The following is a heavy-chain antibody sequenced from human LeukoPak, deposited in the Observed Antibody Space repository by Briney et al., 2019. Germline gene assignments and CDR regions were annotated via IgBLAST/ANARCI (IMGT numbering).Heavy chain of an antibody. CDR1: GGSISSHY. Sequence: SETLSLTCTVSGGSISSHYWSWIRQPPGKGLEWIGYIYYSGSTNYNPSLKSRVTISVDTSKNQFSLKLSSVTAADTAVYYCARALSAAVHYYYYMDVWGKGTTVTVSS. CDR2: IYYSGST. D-gene: IGHD6-13*01. J-gene: IGHJ6*03. V-gene: IGHV4-59*11. CDR3: ARALSAAVHYYYYMDV.